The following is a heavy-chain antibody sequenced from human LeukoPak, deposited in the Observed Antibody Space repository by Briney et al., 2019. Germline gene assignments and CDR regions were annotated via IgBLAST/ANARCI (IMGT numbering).Heavy chain of an antibody. Sequence: GGSLRLSCAASGFSFDSYSMNWVRQAPGKGLEWVSYISVSGNTVYYVDSVKGRFTISRDNSKSTLYLQMNNLRAEDTAVYYCARHWSYCSTTSCFFNYYYYYMDVWGKGTTVTVSS. J-gene: IGHJ6*03. CDR3: ARHWSYCSTTSCFFNYYYYYMDV. D-gene: IGHD2-2*01. CDR2: ISVSGNTV. V-gene: IGHV3-48*01. CDR1: GFSFDSYS.